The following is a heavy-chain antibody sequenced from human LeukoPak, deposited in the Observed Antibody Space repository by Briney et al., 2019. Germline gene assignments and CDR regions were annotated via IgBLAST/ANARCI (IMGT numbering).Heavy chain of an antibody. CDR2: ISAYNGNT. J-gene: IGHJ6*02. CDR3: ARDLGTPYYYYGMDV. D-gene: IGHD7-27*01. Sequence: GASVNFSCKASGYTFTSYGISWVRQAPGQGLEWMGWISAYNGNTNYAQKLQGRVTMTTDTSTSTAYMELRSLRSDDTAVYYCARDLGTPYYYYGMDVWGQGTTVTVSS. V-gene: IGHV1-18*01. CDR1: GYTFTSYG.